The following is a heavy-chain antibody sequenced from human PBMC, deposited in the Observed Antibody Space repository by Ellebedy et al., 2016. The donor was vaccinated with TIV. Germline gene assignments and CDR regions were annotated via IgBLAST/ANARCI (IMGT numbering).Heavy chain of an antibody. CDR3: AKDLAPAATTPPTWLDP. D-gene: IGHD1-14*01. V-gene: IGHV3-23*01. J-gene: IGHJ5*02. Sequence: PGGSLRLSCAASGFTFTNYAMTWVRQAPGKGLEWVSSISGSGGDIYHADSVRGRFTISRDKSKNTVYLQMNSLRAEDTAVYYCAKDLAPAATTPPTWLDPWGQGTLVIVSS. CDR1: GFTFTNYA. CDR2: ISGSGGDI.